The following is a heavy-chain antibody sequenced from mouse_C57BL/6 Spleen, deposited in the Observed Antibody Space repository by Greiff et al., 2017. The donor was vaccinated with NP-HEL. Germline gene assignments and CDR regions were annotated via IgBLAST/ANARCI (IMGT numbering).Heavy chain of an antibody. J-gene: IGHJ4*01. CDR2: IDPEDGET. Sequence: EVMLVESGAELVKPGASVKLSCTASGFNIKDYYMHWVKQRTEQGLEWIGRIDPEDGETKYAPKFQGKATITADTSSNTAYLQLSSLTSEDTAVYYCAGVYDGYYFYAMDYWGQGTSVTVSS. V-gene: IGHV14-2*01. CDR1: GFNIKDYY. D-gene: IGHD2-3*01. CDR3: AGVYDGYYFYAMDY.